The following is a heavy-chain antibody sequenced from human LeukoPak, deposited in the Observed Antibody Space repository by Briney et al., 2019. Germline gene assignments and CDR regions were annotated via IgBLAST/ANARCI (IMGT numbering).Heavy chain of an antibody. D-gene: IGHD2-2*01. CDR3: ARDAGYCSSTSCYLDY. V-gene: IGHV4-34*01. CDR1: GGSFSXXX. Sequence: GGSFSXXXXSWVRXPPGXXLXWXGEINHSGRTNYNPSLKRRVTISVDTSKNQFSLKLSSVTAADTAVYYCARDAGYCSSTSCYLDYWGQGTLVTVSS. CDR2: INHSGRT. J-gene: IGHJ4*02.